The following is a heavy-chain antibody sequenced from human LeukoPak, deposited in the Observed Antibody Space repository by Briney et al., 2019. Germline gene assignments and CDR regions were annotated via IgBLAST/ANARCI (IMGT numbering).Heavy chain of an antibody. CDR3: ASPGWLRSKGWDALDM. D-gene: IGHD5-12*01. CDR2: ISAYNGNT. CDR1: GYTFTSYG. Sequence: ASVKVSCKASGYTFTSYGISWVRQAPGQGLEWMGWISAYNGNTNYAQKLQGRVTMTTDTSTSTAYMELRSLRSDDTAVYYCASPGWLRSKGWDALDMWGQRTMVTVSS. J-gene: IGHJ3*02. V-gene: IGHV1-18*01.